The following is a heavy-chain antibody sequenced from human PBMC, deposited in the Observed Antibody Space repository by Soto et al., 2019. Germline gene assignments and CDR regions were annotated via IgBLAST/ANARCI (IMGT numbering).Heavy chain of an antibody. CDR2: ISWNSGSI. CDR3: SHYFRGGKRESYSFYGMDV. Sequence: GGSLRLACAAYGFTFDDYAMQWVRQAPGKGLEWVSGISWNSGSIGYADSVKGGCTISRDNAKNSLYLQMNSLRAEDTALYYCSHYFRGGKRESYSFYGMDVWGQATTVTVSS. D-gene: IGHD3-10*01. J-gene: IGHJ6*02. CDR1: GFTFDDYA. V-gene: IGHV3-9*01.